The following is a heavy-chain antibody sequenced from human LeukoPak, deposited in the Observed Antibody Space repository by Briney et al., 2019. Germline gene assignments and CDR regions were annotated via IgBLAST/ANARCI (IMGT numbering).Heavy chain of an antibody. D-gene: IGHD5-18*01. J-gene: IGHJ4*02. Sequence: PSETLSLTCTVSGGSISSHYWSWIRQPPGKGLEWIGYIYYSGSINYNPSLKSRVTISVDTSKNQFSLKLSSVTAADTAVYYCARSWYSYGLFDYWGQGTLVTVSS. CDR3: ARSWYSYGLFDY. CDR1: GGSISSHY. CDR2: IYYSGSI. V-gene: IGHV4-59*11.